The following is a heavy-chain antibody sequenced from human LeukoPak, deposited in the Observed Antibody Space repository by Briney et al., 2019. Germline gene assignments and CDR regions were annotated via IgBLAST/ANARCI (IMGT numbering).Heavy chain of an antibody. CDR1: GFTFSSYA. J-gene: IGHJ4*02. Sequence: PGGSLRLSCAASGFTFSSYAMSWVRQAPGKGLEWVSAISGSGGSTYYADSVKGRFTISRDNSKNTLYLQMNSLRAEDTAVYYCAKAFIAVAGEAPYYFDYWGQGTLVTVSS. CDR3: AKAFIAVAGEAPYYFDY. CDR2: ISGSGGST. D-gene: IGHD6-19*01. V-gene: IGHV3-23*01.